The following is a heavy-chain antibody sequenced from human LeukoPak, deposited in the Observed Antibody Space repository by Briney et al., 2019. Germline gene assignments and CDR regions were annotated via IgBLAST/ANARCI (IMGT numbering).Heavy chain of an antibody. CDR1: GLTFSSYG. D-gene: IGHD5-18*01. CDR2: IWYDGSNK. CDR3: ARDGYSYAFDY. J-gene: IGHJ4*02. V-gene: IGHV3-33*01. Sequence: PGGSLRLSCAAFGLTFSSYGMHGVRKAPGKGLEWVAVIWYDGSNKYYADSVKGRFTISRDNSKNTLYLQMNSLRAEDTAVYYCARDGYSYAFDYWGQGTLVTVSS.